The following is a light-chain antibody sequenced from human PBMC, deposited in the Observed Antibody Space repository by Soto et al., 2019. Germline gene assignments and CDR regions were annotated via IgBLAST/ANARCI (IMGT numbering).Light chain of an antibody. Sequence: LTQPASVSWSPGQSITISCTGTSSDVCGYNYVSWYQQHPGKAPKLMIYEVSNRPSGVSNRFSGSKSGNTASLTISGLQAEDEADYYCSSYTSSNPYVFGTGTKVTVL. CDR1: SSDVCGYNY. CDR2: EVS. J-gene: IGLJ1*01. V-gene: IGLV2-14*01. CDR3: SSYTSSNPYV.